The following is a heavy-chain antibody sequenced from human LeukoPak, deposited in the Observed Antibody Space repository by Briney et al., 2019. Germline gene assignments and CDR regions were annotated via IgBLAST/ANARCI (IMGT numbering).Heavy chain of an antibody. CDR1: GFTFSAYW. J-gene: IGHJ4*02. V-gene: IGHV3-74*01. CDR3: ARVATTSSKWSLDY. D-gene: IGHD2-2*01. CDR2: INSDGSST. Sequence: TGGSLRLSCAASGFTFSAYWMHWVRQSPGKGLVWVSRINSDGSSTDYADSVKGRFTISRDIAKSTLYLQMNSLWAEDTAVYYCARVATTSSKWSLDYWGQGTLVTVSS.